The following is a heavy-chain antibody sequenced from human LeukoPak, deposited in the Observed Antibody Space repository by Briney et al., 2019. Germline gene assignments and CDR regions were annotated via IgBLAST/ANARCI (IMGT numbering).Heavy chain of an antibody. J-gene: IGHJ4*02. CDR1: GYTFTGYY. CDR2: INPNSGGT. CDR3: ARAYMTTVTTFDY. Sequence: ASVKVSCKASGYTFTGYYMHWVRRAPGQGLEWMGRINPNSGGTNYAQKFQGRVTMTRDTSISTAYMELSRLRSDDTAVYYCARAYMTTVTTFDYWGQGTLVTVSS. D-gene: IGHD4-17*01. V-gene: IGHV1-2*06.